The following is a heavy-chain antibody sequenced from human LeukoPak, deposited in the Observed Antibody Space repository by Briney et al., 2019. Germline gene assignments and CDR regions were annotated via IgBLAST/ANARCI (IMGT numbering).Heavy chain of an antibody. CDR1: EFTFSSYS. V-gene: IGHV3-48*01. D-gene: IGHD6-19*01. Sequence: GGSLRLSCAASEFTFSSYSMDWVRQAPGKGLEWVSYITNSGNSKSYADSVKGRFTISRDNSKNTLYLQMNNLRAEDTAVYYCARDDAVDGGYLDYWGQGALVTVSS. CDR2: ITNSGNSK. J-gene: IGHJ4*02. CDR3: ARDDAVDGGYLDY.